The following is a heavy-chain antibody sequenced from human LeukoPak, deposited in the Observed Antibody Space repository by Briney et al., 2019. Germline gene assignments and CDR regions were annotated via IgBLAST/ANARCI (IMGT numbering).Heavy chain of an antibody. Sequence: ASVKVSCKASVGTFGIYAICRLRQAPGQGLEWMGGIIPIFGTANYAQKFQGRVTITADESTSTAYMELSSLRSEDTAVYYCAREDTAMVSYYWGQGTLVTVSS. CDR2: IIPIFGTA. D-gene: IGHD5-18*01. J-gene: IGHJ4*02. CDR1: VGTFGIYA. V-gene: IGHV1-69*01. CDR3: AREDTAMVSYY.